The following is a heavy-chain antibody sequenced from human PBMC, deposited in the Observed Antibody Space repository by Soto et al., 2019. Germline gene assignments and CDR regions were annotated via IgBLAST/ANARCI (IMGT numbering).Heavy chain of an antibody. V-gene: IGHV4-59*08. J-gene: IGHJ6*02. CDR1: GGSISSYY. CDR3: ARTWETRLANYYYYGMDV. D-gene: IGHD1-26*01. CDR2: IYYSGST. Sequence: SETLSLTCTVSGGSISSYYWSWIRQPPGKGLEWIGYIYYSGSTNYNPSLKSRVTISVDTSKNQFSLKLSSVTAADTAVYYCARTWETRLANYYYYGMDVWGQGTTVTVSS.